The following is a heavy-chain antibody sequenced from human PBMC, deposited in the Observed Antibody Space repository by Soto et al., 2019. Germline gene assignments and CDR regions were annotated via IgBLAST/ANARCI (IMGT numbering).Heavy chain of an antibody. D-gene: IGHD5-18*01. CDR1: GFTFSSYA. V-gene: IGHV3-30-3*01. CDR3: ARGGQLWLLPYYFDY. J-gene: IGHJ4*02. Sequence: QVQLVESGGGVVQPGRSLRLSCAASGFTFSSYAMHWVRQAPGKGLEWVAVISYDGSNKYYADSVKGRFTISRDNSKNTLYLQMNSLRAEDTAVYYCARGGQLWLLPYYFDYWGQGTLVTVSS. CDR2: ISYDGSNK.